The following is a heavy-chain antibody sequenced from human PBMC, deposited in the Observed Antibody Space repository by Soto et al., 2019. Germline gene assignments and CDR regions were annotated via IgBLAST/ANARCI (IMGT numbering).Heavy chain of an antibody. J-gene: IGHJ3*02. CDR1: GGTFSSYA. D-gene: IGHD2-21*02. CDR3: ARGREWIAYCGGDCYSDASDI. V-gene: IGHV1-69*12. Sequence: QVQLVQSGAEVKKPGSSVKVSCKASGGTFSSYAISWVRQAPGQGLEWMGGIIPIFGTANYAQKFQGRVTVTADVSTSTSYMELSSLRSADTAVYYCARGREWIAYCGGDCYSDASDIWGQGTMVTVSS. CDR2: IIPIFGTA.